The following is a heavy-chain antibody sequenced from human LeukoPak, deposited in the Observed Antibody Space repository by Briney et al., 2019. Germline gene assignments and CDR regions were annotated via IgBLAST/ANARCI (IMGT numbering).Heavy chain of an antibody. D-gene: IGHD6-19*01. Sequence: PSETLSLTCTVSGGSTSTYYWSWIRQPAAKGLEWIGRIYTSGNTNYNPSLKSRVTMSVDTSKNQFSLKLSSVTAADTAVYYCARLAGTDAFDVWGQGTMVTVSS. J-gene: IGHJ3*01. V-gene: IGHV4-4*07. CDR1: GGSTSTYY. CDR2: IYTSGNT. CDR3: ARLAGTDAFDV.